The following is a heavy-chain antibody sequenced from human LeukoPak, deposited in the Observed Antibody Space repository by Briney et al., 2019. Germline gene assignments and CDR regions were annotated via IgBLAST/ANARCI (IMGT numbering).Heavy chain of an antibody. J-gene: IGHJ6*02. CDR2: ISFDGGNK. Sequence: PGGSLRLSCAASEFTFSIYGMHWVRQAPGKGLEWVAVISFDGGNKVYADPVKGRVTISRDNSKNTLSLQMNSLRAEDTAVYYCAKEKGSGSYYNYQYGMDVWGQGTTVTVSS. V-gene: IGHV3-30*18. CDR1: EFTFSIYG. D-gene: IGHD3-10*01. CDR3: AKEKGSGSYYNYQYGMDV.